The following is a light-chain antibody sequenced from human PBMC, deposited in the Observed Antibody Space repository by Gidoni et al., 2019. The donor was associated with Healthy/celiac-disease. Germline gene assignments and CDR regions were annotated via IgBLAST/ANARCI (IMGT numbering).Light chain of an antibody. Sequence: ELVLTQSPGTLSLSPGERATLSCRASQSVSSSYLAWYQQKPGQAPRLLIYGASSRATGIPDRFSGSGSGTDFTLTISRLEPEDFAVYYWQQDGSSVWTFGQGTKVEIK. CDR3: QQDGSSVWT. CDR2: GAS. CDR1: QSVSSSY. V-gene: IGKV3-20*01. J-gene: IGKJ1*01.